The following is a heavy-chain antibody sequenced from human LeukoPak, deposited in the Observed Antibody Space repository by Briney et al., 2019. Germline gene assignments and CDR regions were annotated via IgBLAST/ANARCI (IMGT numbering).Heavy chain of an antibody. CDR2: AYYSGIA. CDR1: GGSISSSSYY. J-gene: IGHJ4*02. V-gene: IGHV4-39*01. Sequence: PSETLSLTCTVSGGSISSSSYYWGWIRQPPGKGLEWIGIAYYSGIAYYNPSLKSRVTISVDTSKNQFSLKLSSVTAADTAVYYCVRQPTGSLDYWGQGALVTVSS. D-gene: IGHD3-9*01. CDR3: VRQPTGSLDY.